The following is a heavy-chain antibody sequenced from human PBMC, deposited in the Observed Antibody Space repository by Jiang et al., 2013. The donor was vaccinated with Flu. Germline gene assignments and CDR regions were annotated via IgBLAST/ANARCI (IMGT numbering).Heavy chain of an antibody. Sequence: KPTQTLTLTCTFSGFSLNTSGVGVGWIRQPPGKAPEWLALIYWHDEKQYRPSLKSRLTITKDNSKNQVVLAMTNMDPVDTATYYCVHRDDYDLSGYYFFDYWGQGTLVTVSS. D-gene: IGHD3-22*01. J-gene: IGHJ4*02. CDR3: VHRDDYDLSGYYFFDY. CDR1: GFSLNTSGVG. CDR2: IYWHDEK. V-gene: IGHV2-5*01.